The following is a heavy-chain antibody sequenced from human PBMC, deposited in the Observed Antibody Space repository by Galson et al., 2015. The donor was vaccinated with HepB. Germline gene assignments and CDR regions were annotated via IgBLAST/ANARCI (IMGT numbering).Heavy chain of an antibody. CDR2: IIPIFGTA. Sequence: SVKVSCKASGGTFSSYAISWVRQAPGQGLEWMGGIIPIFGTANYAQKFQGRVTITADESTSTAYMELSSLRSEDTAVYYCARCEVSYDSSGYYCFWFDPWGQGTLVTVSS. CDR3: ARCEVSYDSSGYYCFWFDP. J-gene: IGHJ5*02. D-gene: IGHD3-22*01. V-gene: IGHV1-69*13. CDR1: GGTFSSYA.